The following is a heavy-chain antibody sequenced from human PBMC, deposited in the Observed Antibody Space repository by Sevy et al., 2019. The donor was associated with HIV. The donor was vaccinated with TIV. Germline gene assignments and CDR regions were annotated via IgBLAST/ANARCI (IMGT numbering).Heavy chain of an antibody. D-gene: IGHD2-8*01. Sequence: GGSLRLSCAASGFTFTNYPMTWVRQPPGKGLEWVSTFSFGCGEINYADSVKGRFTISRDNSKSSLYLQMNNLRPEDTAVYYCAREGCTKPHDYWGQGTLVTVSS. J-gene: IGHJ4*02. CDR3: AREGCTKPHDY. V-gene: IGHV3-23*01. CDR1: GFTFTNYP. CDR2: FSFGCGEI.